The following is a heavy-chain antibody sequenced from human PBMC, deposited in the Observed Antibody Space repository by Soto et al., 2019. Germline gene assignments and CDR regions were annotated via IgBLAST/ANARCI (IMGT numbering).Heavy chain of an antibody. CDR2: IIPIFGTA. CDR3: AICMSHSVRFDY. CDR1: GGTFSSYA. Sequence: SVKVSCKASGGTFSSYAISWVRQAPGQGLEWMGGIIPIFGTANYAQKFQGRVTITADESTSTAYMELSSLRSEDTAVYYCAICMSHSVRFDYWGQGTLVTVSS. J-gene: IGHJ4*02. D-gene: IGHD2-8*01. V-gene: IGHV1-69*13.